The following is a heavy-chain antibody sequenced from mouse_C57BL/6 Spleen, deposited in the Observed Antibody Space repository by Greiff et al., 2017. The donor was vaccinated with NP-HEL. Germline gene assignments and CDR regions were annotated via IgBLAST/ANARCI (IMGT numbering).Heavy chain of an antibody. J-gene: IGHJ2*01. D-gene: IGHD1-1*01. V-gene: IGHV1-61*01. CDR2: IYPSDSET. CDR3: ASSYYGSSPFDY. CDR1: GYTFTSYW. Sequence: VQLQQSGAELVRPGSSVKLSCKASGYTFTSYWMDWVKQRPGQGLEWIGNIYPSDSETHYNQKFKDKATLTVDKSSSTAYMQLSRLTSEDSAVYYCASSYYGSSPFDYWGQGTTLTVSS.